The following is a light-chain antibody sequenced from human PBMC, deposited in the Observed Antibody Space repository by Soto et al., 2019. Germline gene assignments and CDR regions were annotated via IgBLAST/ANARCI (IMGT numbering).Light chain of an antibody. CDR1: RSDVGLYDY. CDR3: SSYTSDSSYV. CDR2: AVS. Sequence: TRSDVGLYDYVSWYQQHPGKAPQLMIYAVSNRPSGVSNRFSASKSGNTASLFISGLQAEDEADYYCSSYTSDSSYVFGSGTKVTVL. V-gene: IGLV2-14*01. J-gene: IGLJ1*01.